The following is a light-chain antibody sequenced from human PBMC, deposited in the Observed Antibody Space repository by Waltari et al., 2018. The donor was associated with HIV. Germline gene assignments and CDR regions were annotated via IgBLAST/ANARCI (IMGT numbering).Light chain of an antibody. CDR2: GAN. CDR3: HSRDTDGDHYV. Sequence: SSELTQDPVLSVALGQTIKITCQGDSLRNFFPNWYQQTPGQAPILVVYGANRRPSGIPDRFSASNSGNTSPLIISDSQAVDEADYYCHSRDTDGDHYVFGGGTRVIV. CDR1: SLRNFF. J-gene: IGLJ1*01. V-gene: IGLV3-19*01.